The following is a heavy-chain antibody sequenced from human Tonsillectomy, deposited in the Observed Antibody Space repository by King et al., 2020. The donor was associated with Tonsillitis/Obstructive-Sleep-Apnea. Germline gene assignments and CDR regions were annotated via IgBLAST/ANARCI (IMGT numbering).Heavy chain of an antibody. CDR2: INHSGST. CDR3: ARVGRTSRYSDV. D-gene: IGHD2-2*01. J-gene: IGHJ6*04. CDR1: GGSFSGYY. Sequence: VQLQQWGAGLLKPSETLSLTCAVYGGSFSGYYWSWIRQPPGKGLEWIGEINHSGSTNYNPSLKSRVTISVDTSKNQFSLKLSSVTAADTAVYYCARVGRTSRYSDVWGKGTTVTVSS. V-gene: IGHV4-34*01.